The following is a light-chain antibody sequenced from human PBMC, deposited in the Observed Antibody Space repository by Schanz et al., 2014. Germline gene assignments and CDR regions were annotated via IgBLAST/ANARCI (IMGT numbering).Light chain of an antibody. CDR2: GVH. CDR3: QQYGESLWT. Sequence: EIVMTQSPGTLSVSPGERATLSCRASQNVGNNLAWYQQKLGQAPRLLMSGVHDRASGIPDRFSGSGSETDFSLTISRVEPEDSAVYYCQQYGESLWTFGPGTRVEIK. J-gene: IGKJ1*01. V-gene: IGKV3-20*01. CDR1: QNVGNN.